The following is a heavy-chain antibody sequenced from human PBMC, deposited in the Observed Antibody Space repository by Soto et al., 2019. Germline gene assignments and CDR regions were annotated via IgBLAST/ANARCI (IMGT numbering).Heavy chain of an antibody. D-gene: IGHD2-15*01. CDR3: ARGGILYCSGGSCYGYYYYYMDV. V-gene: IGHV4-59*01. Sequence: SETLSLTCTVSGGSISSYYWSWIRQPPGKGLEWIGYIYYSGSTNYNPSLKSRVPISVDTSKNQFSLKLSSVTAADTAVYYCARGGILYCSGGSCYGYYYYYMDVWGKGTTVTVSS. J-gene: IGHJ6*03. CDR1: GGSISSYY. CDR2: IYYSGST.